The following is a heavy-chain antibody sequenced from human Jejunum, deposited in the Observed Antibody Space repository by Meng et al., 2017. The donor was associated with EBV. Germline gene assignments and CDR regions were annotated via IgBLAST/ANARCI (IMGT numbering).Heavy chain of an antibody. V-gene: IGHV3-21*02. CDR2: ISSGSSFI. D-gene: IGHD3-16*02. CDR1: GFTLSSYS. Sequence: EVQLVESGGGLVKPGGSLRLWCAAPGFTLSSYSMNWVRQAPGKGLEWVSYISSGSSFIYYADSVKGRFTISRDDAKNSLSLQMNNLGADDTAVYYCVRDSSFNVHWGQGTLGTVSS. CDR3: VRDSSFNVH. J-gene: IGHJ4*02.